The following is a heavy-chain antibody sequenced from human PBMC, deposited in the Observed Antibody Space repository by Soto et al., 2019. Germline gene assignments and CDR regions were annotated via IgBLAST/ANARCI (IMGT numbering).Heavy chain of an antibody. J-gene: IGHJ5*02. CDR3: ARGLTRWAPMIVVVSGVAWFAP. CDR1: GYTFTSYD. CDR2: MNPNSGNT. V-gene: IGHV1-8*01. D-gene: IGHD3-22*01. Sequence: ASVKVSCKASGYTFTSYDINWVRQATGQGLEWMGWMNPNSGNTGYAQKFQGRVTMTRNTSISTAYMELSSLRSEDTAVYYCARGLTRWAPMIVVVSGVAWFAPWRQGTLVTVSS.